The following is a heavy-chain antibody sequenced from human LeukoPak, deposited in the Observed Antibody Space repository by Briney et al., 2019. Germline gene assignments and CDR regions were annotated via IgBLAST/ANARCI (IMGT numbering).Heavy chain of an antibody. CDR1: GFTFSTYA. V-gene: IGHV3-23*01. CDR2: LKGTGGRT. D-gene: IGHD3-22*01. Sequence: GGTLRLSCAASGFTFSTYAMSWVRRAPGKGLEWVSDLKGTGGRTYYADSVKGRFTTSRDKSKNTVDLLMNSLRAEDTDIYYCARDVPYYYDSSGYYAPFDCWGQGTLVTVSS. CDR3: ARDVPYYYDSSGYYAPFDC. J-gene: IGHJ4*02.